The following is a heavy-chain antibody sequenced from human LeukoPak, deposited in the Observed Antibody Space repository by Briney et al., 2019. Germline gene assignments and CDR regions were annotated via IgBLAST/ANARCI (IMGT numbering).Heavy chain of an antibody. CDR1: GYTFNSYG. Sequence: ASVKVSCKASGYTFNSYGISWVRQAPGQGLEWMGWISGYNGNTNYAQKLQGRVTMTTDTSTSTAYMELRSLRSDDTAVYYCARGLLSFMRSDYSNYWDNWFDPWGQGTLVTVSS. V-gene: IGHV1-18*01. D-gene: IGHD4-11*01. CDR3: ARGLLSFMRSDYSNYWDNWFDP. CDR2: ISGYNGNT. J-gene: IGHJ5*02.